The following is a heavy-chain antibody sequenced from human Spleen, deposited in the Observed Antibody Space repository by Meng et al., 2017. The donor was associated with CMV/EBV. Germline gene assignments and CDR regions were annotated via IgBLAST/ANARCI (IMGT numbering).Heavy chain of an antibody. J-gene: IGHJ6*02. CDR3: AKAYNLYYGIDV. CDR2: ISWDGYST. CDR1: GFTFDDYA. V-gene: IGHV3-43D*03. Sequence: GESLKISCAASGFTFDDYAMHWVRQAPGKGLEWVSLISWDGYSTHYADSVKGRFTISRDNSENSPYLQMDSLRAEDTALYYCAKAYNLYYGIDVWGQGTTVTVSS. D-gene: IGHD1-14*01.